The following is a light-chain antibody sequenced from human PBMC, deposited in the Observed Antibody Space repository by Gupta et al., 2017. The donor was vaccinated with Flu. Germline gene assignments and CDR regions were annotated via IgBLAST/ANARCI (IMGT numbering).Light chain of an antibody. Sequence: EIVMTQSPATLSVSPGERATLSCRASQSVSSNLAWYQQKPGQAPRLLIYGASTRATGIPARFSGSGSGTEFTLTISSLQSEDFAVYYWQQDNNLRGFGPGTKVDIK. CDR2: GAS. J-gene: IGKJ3*01. CDR3: QQDNNLRG. V-gene: IGKV3-15*01. CDR1: QSVSSN.